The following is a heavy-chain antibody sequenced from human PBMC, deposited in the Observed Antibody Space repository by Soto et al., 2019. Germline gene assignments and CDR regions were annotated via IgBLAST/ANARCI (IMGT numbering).Heavy chain of an antibody. J-gene: IGHJ4*02. D-gene: IGHD3-16*01. V-gene: IGHV3-30*18. CDR1: GFSFSSYG. CDR3: AKEGGTLGTSASYGFDY. Sequence: QVQLVESGGGVVQPGGSLRLSCAASGFSFSSYGIHWVRQAPGKGLEWVAVVSNEGSIQYYADSVKGRFTISRDNSENTVVLQMNSLRSDDTAVYYCAKEGGTLGTSASYGFDYWGQGSRVTVSS. CDR2: VSNEGSIQ.